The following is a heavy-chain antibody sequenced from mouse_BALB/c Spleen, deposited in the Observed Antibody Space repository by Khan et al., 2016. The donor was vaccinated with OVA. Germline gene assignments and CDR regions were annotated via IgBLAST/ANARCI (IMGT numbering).Heavy chain of an antibody. CDR1: GFTFSDYY. V-gene: IGHV5-4*02. CDR3: ARCDYGDPFAY. Sequence: EVELVESGGGLVKPGGSLKLSCAASGFTFSDYYMYLVRQTPEKRLEWVATISDGGSYTYYPDSLKGRFTISRDNAKNHLYLQMSSLKSVDTAVYSCARCDYGDPFAYWGQGTMVTVSA. CDR2: ISDGGSYT. D-gene: IGHD2-13*01. J-gene: IGHJ3*01.